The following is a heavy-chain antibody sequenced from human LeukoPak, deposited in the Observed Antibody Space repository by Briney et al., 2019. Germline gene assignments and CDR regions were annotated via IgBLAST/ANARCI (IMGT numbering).Heavy chain of an antibody. CDR1: GFTFSSYS. CDR2: ISSSSSYI. Sequence: GGSLRLSCAASGFTFSSYSMNWVRQAPGKGLEWVSSISSSSSYIYYADSVKGRFTISRDNAKNSPYLQMNSLRAEDTAVYYCARDLTVYGDYAQHYYYYYMDVWGKGTTVTVSS. D-gene: IGHD4-17*01. V-gene: IGHV3-21*01. CDR3: ARDLTVYGDYAQHYYYYYMDV. J-gene: IGHJ6*03.